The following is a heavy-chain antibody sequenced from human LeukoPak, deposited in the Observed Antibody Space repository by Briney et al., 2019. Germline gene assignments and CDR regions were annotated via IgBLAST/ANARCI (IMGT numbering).Heavy chain of an antibody. D-gene: IGHD6-19*01. CDR1: GGSISSGGYY. CDR2: IYYSGST. J-gene: IGHJ6*02. Sequence: SQTLSLTCTVSGGSISSGGYYWSWIRQHPGKGLEWIGYIYYSGSTYYNPSLKSRVTISVDTSKNQFSLKLSSVTAADTAVYYCARDEVAVAATESRYYGMDVWGQGTTVTVSS. CDR3: ARDEVAVAATESRYYGMDV. V-gene: IGHV4-31*03.